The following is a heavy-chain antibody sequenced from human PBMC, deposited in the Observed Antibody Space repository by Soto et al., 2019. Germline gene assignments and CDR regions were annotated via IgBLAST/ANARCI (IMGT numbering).Heavy chain of an antibody. V-gene: IGHV6-1*01. CDR2: TYYRSKWYN. CDR1: GDSVSSNSAA. J-gene: IGHJ4*02. Sequence: KQSQTLSLTCAISGDSVSSNSAAWNWIRQSPSRGLEWLGRTYYRSKWYNDYAVSVKSRITINPDTSKNQFSLQLNSVTPEDTAVYYCARERSSGWYSDDYFDYWGQGTLVTVSS. CDR3: ARERSSGWYSDDYFDY. D-gene: IGHD6-19*01.